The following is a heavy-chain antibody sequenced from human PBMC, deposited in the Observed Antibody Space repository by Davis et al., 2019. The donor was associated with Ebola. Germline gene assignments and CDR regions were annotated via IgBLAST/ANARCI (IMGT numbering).Heavy chain of an antibody. CDR1: GFIVSDKY. D-gene: IGHD3/OR15-3a*01. J-gene: IGHJ4*02. Sequence: GGSLRLSCAASGFIVSDKYMSWVRQAPGKGPEWVSVIYRDGRTYYADSVKGRFTVSRDNSKNTVFLQMNSLRAEDTAVYYCAKDHDFWNGYYDYWGQGTLVTVSS. V-gene: IGHV3-53*01. CDR2: IYRDGRT. CDR3: AKDHDFWNGYYDY.